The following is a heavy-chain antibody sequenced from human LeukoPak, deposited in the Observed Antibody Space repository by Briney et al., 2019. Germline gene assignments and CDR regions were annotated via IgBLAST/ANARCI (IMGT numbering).Heavy chain of an antibody. CDR1: GGSISSSGYY. J-gene: IGHJ4*02. CDR3: ARDFRGGYDFWSGYYTPYYFDY. Sequence: SETLSLTCTVSGGSISSSGYYWGWIRQPPGKGLEWIGSMYYSGGTHYNPSLKSRVTISVDTSKNHFSLKLSSVTAADTAVYYCARDFRGGYDFWSGYYTPYYFDYWGQGTLVTVSP. D-gene: IGHD3-3*01. CDR2: MYYSGGT. V-gene: IGHV4-39*07.